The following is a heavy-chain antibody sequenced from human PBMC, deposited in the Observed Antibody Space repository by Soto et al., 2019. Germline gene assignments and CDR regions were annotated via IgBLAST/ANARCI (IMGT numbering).Heavy chain of an antibody. D-gene: IGHD2-2*01. CDR3: ARDGGSTSYIYNWFDP. CDR2: INAGNGNT. CDR1: GYTFTSYA. Sequence: GASVKVSCKASGYTFTSYAMHWVRQAPGQRLEWMGWINAGNGNTKYSRKFQGRVTITRDTSASTAYMELSSLRSEDTAVYYCARDGGSTSYIYNWFDPWGQGTLVTVSS. V-gene: IGHV1-3*01. J-gene: IGHJ5*02.